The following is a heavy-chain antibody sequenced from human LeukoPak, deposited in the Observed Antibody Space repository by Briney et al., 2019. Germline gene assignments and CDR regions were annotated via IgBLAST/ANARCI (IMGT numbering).Heavy chain of an antibody. CDR2: ISSSGSTI. J-gene: IGHJ4*02. CDR3: ARVVRGYDSSGYYDY. Sequence: GGSLRLSCAASGFTFSSYAMNWVRQAPGKGLEWVSYISSSGSTIYYADSVKGRFTISRDNAKNSLYLQMNSLRAEDTAVYYCARVVRGYDSSGYYDYWGQGTLVTVSS. D-gene: IGHD3-22*01. V-gene: IGHV3-48*03. CDR1: GFTFSSYA.